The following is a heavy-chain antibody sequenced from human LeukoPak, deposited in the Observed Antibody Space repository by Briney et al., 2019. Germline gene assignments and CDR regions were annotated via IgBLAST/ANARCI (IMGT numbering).Heavy chain of an antibody. J-gene: IGHJ2*01. Sequence: GGSLRLSCAASGFTFSSYSMNWVRQAPGKGLEWVSSISTGSGYVYYADSVKGRFTISRDNAKNSLYLQMNSLRAEDTAVYYCATKYCSGGSCYHYWYFDLWGRGTLVTVSS. CDR2: ISTGSGYV. V-gene: IGHV3-21*01. CDR3: ATKYCSGGSCYHYWYFDL. CDR1: GFTFSSYS. D-gene: IGHD2-15*01.